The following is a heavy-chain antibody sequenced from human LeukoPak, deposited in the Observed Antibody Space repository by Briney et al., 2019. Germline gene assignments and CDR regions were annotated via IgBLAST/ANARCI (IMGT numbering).Heavy chain of an antibody. Sequence: ASVNVSCKVSGYTLTEISMHWVRQAAGKGLEGMGGFDPEDGETIYAQKFQGRVTMTEDTSTDTAYMELSSLRSEDTAVYYCATDLNYYGSGSYYKGFDYWGQGTLVTVSS. CDR2: FDPEDGET. V-gene: IGHV1-24*01. J-gene: IGHJ4*02. D-gene: IGHD3-10*01. CDR3: ATDLNYYGSGSYYKGFDY. CDR1: GYTLTEIS.